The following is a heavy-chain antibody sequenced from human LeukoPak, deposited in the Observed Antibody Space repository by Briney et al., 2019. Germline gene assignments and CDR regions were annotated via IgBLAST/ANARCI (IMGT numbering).Heavy chain of an antibody. V-gene: IGHV4-59*01. CDR3: ARGRIVYYYMDV. CDR2: IYYSGST. D-gene: IGHD2/OR15-2a*01. CDR1: GGSTSSYY. Sequence: SETLSLTCTVSGGSTSSYYWSWIRQPPGKGLEWIGYIYYSGSTNYNPSLKSRVTISVDTSKNQFSLKLNSVTAADTAVYYCARGRIVYYYMDVWGKGTTVTISS. J-gene: IGHJ6*03.